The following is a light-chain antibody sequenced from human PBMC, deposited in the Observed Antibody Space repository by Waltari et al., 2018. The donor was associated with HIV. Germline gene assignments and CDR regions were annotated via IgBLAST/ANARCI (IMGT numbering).Light chain of an antibody. CDR2: DVS. Sequence: QSALTQPASVSGSPGQSITIPRTGTSSDVGGYNYVSWYQQHPGKPPKLMIYDVSNRPSGVSNRFSGSKSGNTASLTISGLQAEDEADYYCSSYTSSSTWVFGGGTKLTVL. V-gene: IGLV2-14*01. CDR1: SSDVGGYNY. CDR3: SSYTSSSTWV. J-gene: IGLJ3*02.